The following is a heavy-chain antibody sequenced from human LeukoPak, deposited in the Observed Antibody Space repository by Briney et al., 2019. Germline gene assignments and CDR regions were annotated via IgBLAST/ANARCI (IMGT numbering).Heavy chain of an antibody. CDR3: AKAATFRVEAFDI. J-gene: IGHJ3*02. V-gene: IGHV3-9*01. CDR1: GLTFDDYA. Sequence: GGCLRLACAASGLTFDDYAMDSVRHARGKGRGWVSGISWNRASTRYAGSVKGRLTTCTDNSKHSLYLQMTSLRAEDTALYYCAKAATFRVEAFDIWGQGTMVTVSS. D-gene: IGHD2/OR15-2a*01. CDR2: ISWNRAST.